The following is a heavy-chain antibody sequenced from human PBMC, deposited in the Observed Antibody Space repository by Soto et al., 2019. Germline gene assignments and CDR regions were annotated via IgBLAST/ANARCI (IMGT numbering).Heavy chain of an antibody. CDR2: IYYSGST. V-gene: IGHV4-59*01. CDR3: AKQSGSGSYYNVGSGGHFDY. J-gene: IGHJ4*02. CDR1: GGSIRSYY. D-gene: IGHD3-10*01. Sequence: SETLSLTCTVSGGSIRSYYGSWIRQPPGKRLEWIGYIYYSGSTNYTPSLKSRVTISVNTSKNQFSLNLNSVTSLRAEDTAVYYCAKQSGSGSYYNVGSGGHFDYWGQGTPVTVSS.